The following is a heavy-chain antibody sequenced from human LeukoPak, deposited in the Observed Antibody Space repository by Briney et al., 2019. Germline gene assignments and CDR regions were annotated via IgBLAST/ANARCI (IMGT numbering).Heavy chain of an antibody. CDR2: IKQDESEK. J-gene: IGHJ4*02. CDR3: ARDPSGSDFDY. D-gene: IGHD5-12*01. Sequence: GGSLRLPCAASGFTFSNYWMSRVRKAPGKGLEWVASIKQDESEKFYVDSVKGRFTISRDNAKNSLYLQMNSLRAEDTAVYYCARDPSGSDFDYWGQGTLVTVSS. CDR1: GFTFSNYW. V-gene: IGHV3-7*01.